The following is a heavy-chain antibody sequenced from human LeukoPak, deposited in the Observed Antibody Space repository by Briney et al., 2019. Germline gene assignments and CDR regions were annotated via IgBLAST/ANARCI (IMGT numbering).Heavy chain of an antibody. V-gene: IGHV4-59*01. CDR3: ARARGHYYGSGSYPNWFDP. D-gene: IGHD3-10*01. J-gene: IGHJ5*02. CDR1: GGSISSYY. CDR2: IYYSGST. Sequence: PSETLSLTCTVSGGSISSYYWSWIRQPPGKGLEWIGYIYYSGSTNYKSSLKSRVTISVDTSKNQFSLKLSSVTAADTAVYYCARARGHYYGSGSYPNWFDPWGQGTLVTVSS.